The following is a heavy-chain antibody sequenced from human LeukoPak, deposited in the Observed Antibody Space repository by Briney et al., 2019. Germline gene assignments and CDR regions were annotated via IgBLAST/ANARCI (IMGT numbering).Heavy chain of an antibody. CDR3: ARDPDMKCYDY. V-gene: IGHV1-46*01. J-gene: IGHJ4*02. Sequence: ASVKVSCKASGYTFTSYDINWVRQATGQGLEWMGIINPSGGSTSYAQKFQGRVTMTRDTSTSTVYMELSSLRSEDTAVYYCARDPDMKCYDYWGQGTLVTVSS. D-gene: IGHD2-8*01. CDR1: GYTFTSYD. CDR2: INPSGGST.